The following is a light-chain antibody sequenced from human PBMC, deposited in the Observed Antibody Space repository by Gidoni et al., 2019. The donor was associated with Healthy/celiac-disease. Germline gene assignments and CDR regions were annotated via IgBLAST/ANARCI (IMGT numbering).Light chain of an antibody. V-gene: IGKV4-1*01. CDR3: QQYYSTPL. CDR2: WAS. Sequence: DIVMTQSPDSLAVSLGERATINCKSSQSVLYSSNNKNYLAWYQQKPGQPPKLLIYWASTRESGVPDRFSGSGSGTDFTLTISSLKDEDVAVYYCQQYYSTPLFGQGTKVEIK. CDR1: QSVLYSSNNKNY. J-gene: IGKJ1*01.